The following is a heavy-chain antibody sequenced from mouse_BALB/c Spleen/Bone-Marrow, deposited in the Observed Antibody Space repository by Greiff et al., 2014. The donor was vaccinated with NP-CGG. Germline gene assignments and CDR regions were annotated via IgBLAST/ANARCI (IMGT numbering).Heavy chain of an antibody. Sequence: EVKLMESGAELVRPGASVKIPCKAFGYTFTNHHMNWVKQRPGQGLDWIGYINPFNDYTTYNQKFKGKATLTVDKSSSTAYMELSSLTSEDSAVYYCARSRGSLYYFDYWGQGTTLTVSS. J-gene: IGHJ2*01. CDR1: GYTFTNHH. CDR3: ARSRGSLYYFDY. V-gene: IGHV1S45*01. D-gene: IGHD1-1*02. CDR2: INPFNDYT.